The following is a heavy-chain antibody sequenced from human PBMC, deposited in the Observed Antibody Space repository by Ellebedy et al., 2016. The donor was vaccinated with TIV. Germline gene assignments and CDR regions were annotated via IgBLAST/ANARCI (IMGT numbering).Heavy chain of an antibody. CDR1: GFTFSSYS. J-gene: IGHJ4*02. V-gene: IGHV3-21*01. CDR3: ARDTGRLQNIGDY. D-gene: IGHD5-24*01. CDR2: ISSSSSYI. Sequence: GESLKISCAASGFTFSSYSMNWVRQAPGKGLEWVSSISSSSSYIYYADSVKGRFTISRDNAKNSLYLQMNSLRAEDTAVYYCARDTGRLQNIGDYWGQGTLVTVSS.